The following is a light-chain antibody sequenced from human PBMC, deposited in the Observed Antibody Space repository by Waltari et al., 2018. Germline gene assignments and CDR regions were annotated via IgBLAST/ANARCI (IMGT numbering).Light chain of an antibody. J-gene: IGKJ1*01. CDR2: WAS. CDR3: QQHYSSPRT. Sequence: DIVMTQSPDSLALSLGERATINCKSGQSVLSSSNNKNSLSWYQQKPGQPPQLLIYWASTRQSGVPDRFSGSGSGTDFTLTISSLQAEDVAVYYCQQHYSSPRTFGQGTKVEVK. V-gene: IGKV4-1*01. CDR1: QSVLSSSNNKNS.